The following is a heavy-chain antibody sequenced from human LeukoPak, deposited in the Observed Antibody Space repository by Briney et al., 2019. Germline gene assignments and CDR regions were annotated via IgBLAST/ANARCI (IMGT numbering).Heavy chain of an antibody. J-gene: IGHJ4*02. CDR3: AKDLFTMVRGVLKS. Sequence: GGSLRLSCAASGFTFDDYAMHWVRQAPGKGLEWVSGISWNSGSIGYADSVKGRFTISRDNAKNSLYLQMNSLRAEDTALYYCAKDLFTMVRGVLKSWGQGTLVTVSS. CDR1: GFTFDDYA. CDR2: ISWNSGSI. V-gene: IGHV3-9*01. D-gene: IGHD3-10*01.